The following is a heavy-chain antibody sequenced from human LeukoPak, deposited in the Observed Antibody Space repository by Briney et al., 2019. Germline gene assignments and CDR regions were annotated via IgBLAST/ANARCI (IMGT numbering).Heavy chain of an antibody. J-gene: IGHJ5*02. D-gene: IGHD3-3*01. V-gene: IGHV3-48*01. Sequence: GGSLRLSCAASGFTFSSYSMNWVRQAPGKGLEWVSYISSSSSTIYYADSVKGRFIISRDNAKNSLYLQMNSLRAEDTAVYYCARDPGGDFWSGYYNGLPWGQGTLVTVSS. CDR3: ARDPGGDFWSGYYNGLP. CDR1: GFTFSSYS. CDR2: ISSSSSTI.